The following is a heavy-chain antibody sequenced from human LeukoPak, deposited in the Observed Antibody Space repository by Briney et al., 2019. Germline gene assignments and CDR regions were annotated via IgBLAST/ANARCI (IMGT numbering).Heavy chain of an antibody. CDR3: ARDVTAAFDY. Sequence: SETLSLTCTVSGDPISSSSYYWGWIRQPPGKGLEWIGSIYYSGSTYYNPSLKSRVTISVDTSKNQFSLKLSSVTAADTAVYYCARDVTAAFDYWGQGTLVTVSS. CDR2: IYYSGST. V-gene: IGHV4-39*07. D-gene: IGHD6-13*01. CDR1: GDPISSSSYY. J-gene: IGHJ4*02.